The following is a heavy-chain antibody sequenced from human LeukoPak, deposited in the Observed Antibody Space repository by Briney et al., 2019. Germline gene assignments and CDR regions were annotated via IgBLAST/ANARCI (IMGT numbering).Heavy chain of an antibody. J-gene: IGHJ4*02. Sequence: NTSETLSLTCTVSGGSISSYYWSWIRQPPGKGLEWVGYIYYSGSTNYNPSLKSRVTISVDTSKNQFSLKLSSVTAADTAVYYCARHRPSGYSGYGRNYYFDYWGQGTLVTVSS. V-gene: IGHV4-59*08. CDR3: ARHRPSGYSGYGRNYYFDY. CDR2: IYYSGST. CDR1: GGSISSYY. D-gene: IGHD5-12*01.